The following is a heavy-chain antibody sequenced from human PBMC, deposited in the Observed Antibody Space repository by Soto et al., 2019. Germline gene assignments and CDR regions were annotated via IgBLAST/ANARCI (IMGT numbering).Heavy chain of an antibody. D-gene: IGHD4-17*01. J-gene: IGHJ4*02. CDR1: GCTFSSYT. Sequence: QVQLVQSGAEVKKPGSSVKVSCKASGCTFSSYTISWVRQAPGQGLEWMGRIIPIVGIANYAQKFQGRVTITADKSTSTAYLELSSLRSEDTAVYYCARHRDGDNYAWVYWGQGTLVTVSS. CDR3: ARHRDGDNYAWVY. V-gene: IGHV1-69*02. CDR2: IIPIVGIA.